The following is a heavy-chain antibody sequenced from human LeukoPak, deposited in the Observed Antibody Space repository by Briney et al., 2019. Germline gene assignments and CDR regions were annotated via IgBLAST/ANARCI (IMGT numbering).Heavy chain of an antibody. CDR2: IYYSGST. CDR3: ARDPSFEEQAVGWFDP. Sequence: SETLSLTCTVSGGSISGYYWSWIRQPPGKGLEWIGYIYYSGSTNYNPSLKSRVTISVDTSKNQFSLKLSSVTAADTAVYYCARDPSFEEQAVGWFDPWGQGTLVTVSS. J-gene: IGHJ5*02. CDR1: GGSISGYY. D-gene: IGHD3-10*01. V-gene: IGHV4-59*01.